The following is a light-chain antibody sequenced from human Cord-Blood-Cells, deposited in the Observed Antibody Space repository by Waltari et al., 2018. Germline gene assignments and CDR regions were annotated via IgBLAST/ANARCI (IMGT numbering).Light chain of an antibody. Sequence: EIVMPQSPATLSVSPGDSATLPCRPSQSVSSNLAWYQQKPGQAHRPLIYGASTRATGIPARFSGSGSGTEFTLTICSLQSEDFAVDYCQQYNNWPSFGGGTTVEI. V-gene: IGKV3-15*01. CDR3: QQYNNWPS. J-gene: IGKJ4*01. CDR1: QSVSSN. CDR2: GAS.